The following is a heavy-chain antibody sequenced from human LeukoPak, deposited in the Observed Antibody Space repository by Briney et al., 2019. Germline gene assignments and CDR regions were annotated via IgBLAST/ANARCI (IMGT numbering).Heavy chain of an antibody. Sequence: ASVKVSFKASGGTFSSYAISWVGQAPGQGLEWMGRIIPIFGIANYAQKFQGRVTITADKSTSTAYMELSSLRSEDTAVYYCARQPDGYNSYYFDYWGQGTLVTVSS. CDR1: GGTFSSYA. J-gene: IGHJ4*02. CDR2: IIPIFGIA. V-gene: IGHV1-69*04. D-gene: IGHD5-24*01. CDR3: ARQPDGYNSYYFDY.